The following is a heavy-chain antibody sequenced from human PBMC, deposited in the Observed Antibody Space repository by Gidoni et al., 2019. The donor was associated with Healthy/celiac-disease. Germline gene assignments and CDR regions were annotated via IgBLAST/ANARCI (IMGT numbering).Heavy chain of an antibody. CDR3: ARINSSSWGYYFDY. J-gene: IGHJ4*02. D-gene: IGHD6-6*01. CDR2: ISYDGRNK. Sequence: QVQLVESGGGVVQPGRSLRLSCAASGFTFSSYAMHWVRQAPGKGLEWVAVISYDGRNKYYADSGKGRFTISRDNSKNTLYLQMNSLRAEDTAVYYCARINSSSWGYYFDYWGQGTLVTVSS. V-gene: IGHV3-30*04. CDR1: GFTFSSYA.